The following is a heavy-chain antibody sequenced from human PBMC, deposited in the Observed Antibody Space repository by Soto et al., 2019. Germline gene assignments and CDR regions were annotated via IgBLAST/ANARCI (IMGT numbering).Heavy chain of an antibody. D-gene: IGHD3-3*01. CDR2: IYYSGST. CDR3: ARTPYDFWSGYYRGGYNWFDP. CDR1: GGSISSGGYY. Sequence: QVQLQESGPGLVKPSQTLSLTCTVSGGSISSGGYYWSWIRQHPGKGLEWIGYIYYSGSTYYNPSLKSRVTIQVDTSKNQFSLKLSSVTAADTAVYYCARTPYDFWSGYYRGGYNWFDPWGQGTLVTVSS. V-gene: IGHV4-31*03. J-gene: IGHJ5*02.